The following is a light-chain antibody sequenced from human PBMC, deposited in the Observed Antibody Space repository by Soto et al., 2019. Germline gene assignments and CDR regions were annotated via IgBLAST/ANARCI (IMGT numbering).Light chain of an antibody. CDR2: AAS. CDR3: QSYTAAPWT. V-gene: IGKV1-27*01. CDR1: QGIGSY. Sequence: DIQMTQSPSSLSASVGDRVTITCRASQGIGSYLVWYQQKPGTVPKVLIFAASTLQSGVPSRFSGGGSGTDFTLTISSLQPEDVGTYYCQSYTAAPWTFGQGTKVEIK. J-gene: IGKJ1*01.